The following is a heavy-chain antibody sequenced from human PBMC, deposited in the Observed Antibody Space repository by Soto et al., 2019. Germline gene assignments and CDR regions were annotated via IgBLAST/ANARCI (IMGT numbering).Heavy chain of an antibody. CDR1: GGSISSGGYY. CDR2: IYYSGST. J-gene: IGHJ4*02. V-gene: IGHV4-31*03. CDR3: ARVKGGLPSWYSSSWYAGNYFDY. Sequence: ASETLSLTCTVSGGSISSGGYYWSWIRQHPGKGLEWIGYIYYSGSTYYNPSLKSRVTISVDTSKNQFSLKLSSVTAADTAVYYCARVKGGLPSWYSSSWYAGNYFDYWGQGTLVTVSS. D-gene: IGHD6-13*01.